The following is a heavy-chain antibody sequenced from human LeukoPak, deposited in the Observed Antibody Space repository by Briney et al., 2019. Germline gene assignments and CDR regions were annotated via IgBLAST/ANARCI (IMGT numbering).Heavy chain of an antibody. CDR1: GFTFSSYT. J-gene: IGHJ3*02. CDR3: AKGEDVLRFLEWLSHDHAFDI. Sequence: GGSLRLSCAASGFTFSSYTMNWVRQAPGKGLEWVAVISYDGSNKYYADSVKGRFTISRDNSKNTLYLQMNSLRAEDTAVYYCAKGEDVLRFLEWLSHDHAFDIWGQGTMVTVSS. V-gene: IGHV3-30*18. CDR2: ISYDGSNK. D-gene: IGHD3-3*01.